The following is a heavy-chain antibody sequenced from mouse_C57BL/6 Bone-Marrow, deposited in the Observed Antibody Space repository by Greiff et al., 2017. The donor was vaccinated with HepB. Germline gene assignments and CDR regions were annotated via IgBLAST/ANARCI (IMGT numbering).Heavy chain of an antibody. Sequence: QVQLQQSGAELVRPGTSVKLSCKASGYTFTSYWMHWVKQRPGQGLEWIGVIDPSDSYTNYNQKFKGKATLTVDTSSSTAYMQLSSLTSEDSAVYYCARSGLLRQAWFAYWGQGTLVTVSA. J-gene: IGHJ3*01. CDR3: ARSGLLRQAWFAY. D-gene: IGHD1-2*01. V-gene: IGHV1-59*01. CDR1: GYTFTSYW. CDR2: IDPSDSYT.